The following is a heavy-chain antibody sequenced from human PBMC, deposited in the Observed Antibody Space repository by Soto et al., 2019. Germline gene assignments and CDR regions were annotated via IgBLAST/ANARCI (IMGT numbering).Heavy chain of an antibody. Sequence: QVQLVQPGAEVRKPGASVKVSCKASGDTFTNFDFNWERQPTGQGLEWIGWMRANSGDTGHAQKFQGRVSMTRDTSMSTAYMELSSLRAEDTAVYYCARYIYGQGFKAWGQGSLVFVSS. CDR3: ARYIYGQGFKA. CDR1: GDTFTNFD. D-gene: IGHD3-3*02. CDR2: MRANSGDT. J-gene: IGHJ5*02. V-gene: IGHV1-8*01.